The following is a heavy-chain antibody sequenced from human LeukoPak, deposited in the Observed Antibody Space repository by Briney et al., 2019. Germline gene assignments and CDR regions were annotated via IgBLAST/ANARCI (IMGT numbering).Heavy chain of an antibody. V-gene: IGHV1-24*01. CDR1: GYTLTELS. Sequence: ASVKVSCTVSGYTLTELSMHWVRQAPGKGLEWMGGFDPEDGETIYAQKFQGRVTMTEDTSTDTAYMELSSLRSEDTAVYYCATRTLSGSYSDAFDIWGQGTMVTVSS. CDR2: FDPEDGET. CDR3: ATRTLSGSYSDAFDI. D-gene: IGHD1-26*01. J-gene: IGHJ3*02.